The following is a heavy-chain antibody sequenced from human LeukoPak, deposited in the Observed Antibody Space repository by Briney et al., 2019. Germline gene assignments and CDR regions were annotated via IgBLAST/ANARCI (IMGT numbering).Heavy chain of an antibody. CDR2: IYYSKNT. J-gene: IGHJ4*02. D-gene: IGHD5-18*01. CDR1: GGSISSSSAY. Sequence: SETLSLTCTVSGGSISSSSAYWGWIRQPLGKGLEWIGSIYYSKNTYYNPSLKSRVTISADTSKNQFSLTLGSVSATDTAVYYCVSPRGFSYGYFDYWGQGTLVTVSS. V-gene: IGHV4-39*01. CDR3: VSPRGFSYGYFDY.